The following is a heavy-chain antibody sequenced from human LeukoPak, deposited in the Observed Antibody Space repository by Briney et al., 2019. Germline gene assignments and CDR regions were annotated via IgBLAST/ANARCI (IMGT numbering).Heavy chain of an antibody. CDR1: GFTFSSYA. V-gene: IGHV3-23*01. CDR3: AKDACSSTSCYSYYFDY. D-gene: IGHD2-2*02. Sequence: PGGSLRLSCAASGFTFSSYAMSWVRQAPGKGLEWVSAISGSGGSTYYADSVKGRFTISRDNSKNTLYLQMNSLRAEDTAVYHCAKDACSSTSCYSYYFDYWGQGTLVTVSS. CDR2: ISGSGGST. J-gene: IGHJ4*02.